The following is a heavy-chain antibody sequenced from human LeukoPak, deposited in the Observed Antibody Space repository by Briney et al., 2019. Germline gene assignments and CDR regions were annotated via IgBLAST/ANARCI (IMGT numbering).Heavy chain of an antibody. CDR2: IYTGGTT. D-gene: IGHD1-26*01. CDR3: ARDTATSGGGLDS. J-gene: IGHJ4*02. V-gene: IGHV3-53*01. CDR1: GFSVSGTH. Sequence: PGASLILSCAVAGFSVSGTHMSWVRQAPGEGLEWVSAIYTGGTTYYADSVTGRFTVSRDNSKNTLYLHMNNLRAEDTAVYYCARDTATSGGGLDSWGQGTLVTVSS.